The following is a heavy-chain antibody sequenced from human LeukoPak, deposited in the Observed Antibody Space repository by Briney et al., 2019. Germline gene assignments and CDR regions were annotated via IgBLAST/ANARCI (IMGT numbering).Heavy chain of an antibody. J-gene: IGHJ3*02. D-gene: IGHD6-6*01. CDR2: IFHSGST. V-gene: IGHV4-39*02. CDR3: ARESAKQLGNDAFDI. CDR1: GGSISSSSHY. Sequence: SETLSLTCTVSGGSISSSSHYWGWIRQPPGKGLEWIGSIFHSGSTYYNPSLKSRVTISVDTSKNQFSLKLSSVTAADTAVYYCARESAKQLGNDAFDIWGQGTMVTVSS.